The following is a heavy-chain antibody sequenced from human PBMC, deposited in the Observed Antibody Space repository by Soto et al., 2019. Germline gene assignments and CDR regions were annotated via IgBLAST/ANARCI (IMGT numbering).Heavy chain of an antibody. CDR3: ERGGYSSPLDY. CDR1: GGSISSYY. D-gene: IGHD6-13*01. CDR2: IYTSGST. Sequence: RSLTCTVSGGSISSYYWSWIRQPAGKGLEWIGRIYTSGSTNYNPSLKSRVTMSVDTSKNQFSLKLSSVTAADTAVYYCERGGYSSPLDYWGQGTLVTVSS. J-gene: IGHJ4*02. V-gene: IGHV4-4*07.